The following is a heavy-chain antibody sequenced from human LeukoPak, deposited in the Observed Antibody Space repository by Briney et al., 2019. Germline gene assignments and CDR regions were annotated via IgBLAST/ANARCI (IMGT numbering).Heavy chain of an antibody. V-gene: IGHV3-74*01. CDR2: IKSDESST. CDR3: ARDGEAASGYASGGFDS. D-gene: IGHD5-12*01. J-gene: IGHJ4*02. Sequence: GGSLRLSCAASGFTFSRSWMHWVRQAPGEGLVWVSRIKSDESSTTYADSVKGRFTISRDSAKNTVYLQMSSLRVEDTAVYYCARDGEAASGYASGGFDSWGQGTLVTVSS. CDR1: GFTFSRSW.